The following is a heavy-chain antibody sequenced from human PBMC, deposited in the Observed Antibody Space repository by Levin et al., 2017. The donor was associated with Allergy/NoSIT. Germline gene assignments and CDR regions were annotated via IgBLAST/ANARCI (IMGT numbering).Heavy chain of an antibody. D-gene: IGHD3-3*02. CDR1: VFYFNTYA. Sequence: PGGSLRLSCAASVFYFNTYAMNWVRQAPGKGLEWVSAISGSGDSTYYADSVKGRFTISRDNSRNTVSLQMNSLRAEDTAVYFCAQVDCRISDCLFPPNIDVFDLWGQGTMVTVSS. CDR3: AQVDCRISDCLFPPNIDVFDL. J-gene: IGHJ3*01. CDR2: ISGSGDST. V-gene: IGHV3-23*01.